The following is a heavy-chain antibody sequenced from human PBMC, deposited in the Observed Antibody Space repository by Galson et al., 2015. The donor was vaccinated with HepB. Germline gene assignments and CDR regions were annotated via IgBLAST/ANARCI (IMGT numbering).Heavy chain of an antibody. D-gene: IGHD3-3*01. Sequence: SVKVSCKASGGTFSSYAISWVRQAPGQGLEWMGGIIPIFGTANYAQKFQGRVTITADESTSTAYMELSSLRSEDTAVYYCAREERVQLWSGWGVRNWFDPWGQGTLVTVSS. J-gene: IGHJ5*02. V-gene: IGHV1-69*13. CDR2: IIPIFGTA. CDR3: AREERVQLWSGWGVRNWFDP. CDR1: GGTFSSYA.